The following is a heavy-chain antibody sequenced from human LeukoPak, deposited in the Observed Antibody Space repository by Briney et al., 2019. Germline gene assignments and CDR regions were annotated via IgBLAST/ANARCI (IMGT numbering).Heavy chain of an antibody. J-gene: IGHJ5*01. CDR3: AKPPDSYYYDSSGYWFDY. CDR1: GFTFSSYS. D-gene: IGHD3-22*01. V-gene: IGHV3-21*04. CDR2: ISSSSSYI. Sequence: GGSLRLSCAASGFTFSSYSMNWVRQAPGKGLEWVSSISSSSSYIYYADSVKGRFTISRDNSKNTLYPQMNSLRAEDTAVYYCAKPPDSYYYDSSGYWFDYWGQGTLVTVSS.